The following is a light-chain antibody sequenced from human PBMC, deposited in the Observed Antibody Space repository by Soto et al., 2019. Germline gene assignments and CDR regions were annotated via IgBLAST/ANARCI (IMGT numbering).Light chain of an antibody. CDR2: GNT. Sequence: QPVLTQPPSVSGAPGQRVTISCTGSSSNIGAGYDVHWYQQLPGRAPKLLIYGNTNRPSGVPDRFSGSNSGTSASLAITGLQAEDEADYYCLSFDSSLSVVFGGGTKLTVL. J-gene: IGLJ2*01. V-gene: IGLV1-40*01. CDR1: SSNIGAGYD. CDR3: LSFDSSLSVV.